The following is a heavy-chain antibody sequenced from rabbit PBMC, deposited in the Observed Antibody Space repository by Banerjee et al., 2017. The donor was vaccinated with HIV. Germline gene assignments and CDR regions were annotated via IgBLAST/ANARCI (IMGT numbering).Heavy chain of an antibody. D-gene: IGHD8-1*01. V-gene: IGHV1S45*01. CDR3: ARRDYGSSTYYDL. CDR1: GFSFSSGYD. CDR2: IYTGSSGST. J-gene: IGHJ4*01. Sequence: QEQLVASGGGLVTLGGSLKLSCTASGFSFSSGYDMCRVRQAPGKGLEWIACIYTGSSGSTYYASWAKGRFTISKTSSTTVTLQMTSLTAADTATYFCARRDYGSSTYYDLWGPGTLVTVS.